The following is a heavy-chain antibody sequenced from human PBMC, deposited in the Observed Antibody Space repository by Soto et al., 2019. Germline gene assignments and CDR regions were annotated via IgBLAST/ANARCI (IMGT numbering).Heavy chain of an antibody. V-gene: IGHV3-13*01. D-gene: IGHD3-3*01. CDR2: IGTAGDT. CDR1: GFTFSSYD. J-gene: IGHJ4*02. CDR3: ARAAITIFGVVILHLDY. Sequence: PGGSLRLSCAASGFTFSSYDMHWVRQATGKGLEWVSAIGTAGDTYYPGSVKGRFTISRENAKNSLYLQMNSLRAGDTAVYYCARAAITIFGVVILHLDYWGQGTLVTVSS.